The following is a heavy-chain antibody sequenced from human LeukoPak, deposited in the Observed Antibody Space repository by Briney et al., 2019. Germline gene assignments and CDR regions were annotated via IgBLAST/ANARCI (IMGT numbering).Heavy chain of an antibody. CDR1: GFTFDDYA. D-gene: IGHD6-13*01. Sequence: GGSLRLSCAASGFTFDDYAMHWVRQAPGKGLEWVSGISWNSGSIGYADSVKGRFTISRDNAKNSLYLQMNSLRAEDTALYYCAKDKAAAVPDALDIWGQGTMVTVSS. CDR3: AKDKAAAVPDALDI. CDR2: ISWNSGSI. J-gene: IGHJ3*02. V-gene: IGHV3-9*01.